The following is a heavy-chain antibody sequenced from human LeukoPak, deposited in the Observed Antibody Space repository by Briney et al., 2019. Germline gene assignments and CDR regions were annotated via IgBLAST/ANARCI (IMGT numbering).Heavy chain of an antibody. Sequence: ASVKVSCKASGGTFSSYAISWVRQAPGQGLEWMGGIIPIFGTANYAQKFQGRVTITADKSTSTAYMELSSLRSEDTAVYYCASTDRFTRWSYCGGDCSLPFDYWGQGTLVTVSS. CDR1: GGTFSSYA. CDR2: IIPIFGTA. J-gene: IGHJ4*02. D-gene: IGHD2-21*02. CDR3: ASTDRFTRWSYCGGDCSLPFDY. V-gene: IGHV1-69*06.